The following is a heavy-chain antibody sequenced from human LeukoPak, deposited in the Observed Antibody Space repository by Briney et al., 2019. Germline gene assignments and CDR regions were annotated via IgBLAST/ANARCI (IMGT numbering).Heavy chain of an antibody. Sequence: SVKVSCKASGGTFSSYAISWVRQAPGQGLEWMGRIIPILGIANYAQKFQGRVTITADKSTSTAYMELSSLRSEDTAVYYRARDRDSSSWYGTALDYWGQGTLVTVSS. CDR1: GGTFSSYA. D-gene: IGHD6-13*01. CDR2: IIPILGIA. V-gene: IGHV1-69*04. J-gene: IGHJ4*02. CDR3: ARDRDSSSWYGTALDY.